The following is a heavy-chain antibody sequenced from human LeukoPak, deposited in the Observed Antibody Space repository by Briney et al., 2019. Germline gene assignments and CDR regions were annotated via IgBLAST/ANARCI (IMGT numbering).Heavy chain of an antibody. Sequence: GGSLRLSGAASGFSFSNYPMSWVRKAPGKGRRWGSAICGRDGGTYYPDSLKGRFTVSRDDPKNTLYLQMNTLRVEDTAVYYCAKWGDYDILTGYYDSDYWGHGTLVTVSS. CDR2: ICGRDGGT. CDR3: AKWGDYDILTGYYDSDY. CDR1: GFSFSNYP. D-gene: IGHD3-9*01. J-gene: IGHJ4*01. V-gene: IGHV3-23*01.